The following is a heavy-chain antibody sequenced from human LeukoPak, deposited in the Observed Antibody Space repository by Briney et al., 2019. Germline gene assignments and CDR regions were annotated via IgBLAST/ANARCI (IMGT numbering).Heavy chain of an antibody. CDR1: GFSFSSYG. Sequence: GGSLRLSCAVSGFSFSSYGMHWVRQAPGKGLEWVAFIRYDGSNKYYADSVKGRFTISRDNSKNTLYLQMNSLRAEDTAVYYCAKDGVGATDYFDYWGQGTLVTVSS. J-gene: IGHJ4*02. CDR2: IRYDGSNK. D-gene: IGHD1-26*01. V-gene: IGHV3-30*02. CDR3: AKDGVGATDYFDY.